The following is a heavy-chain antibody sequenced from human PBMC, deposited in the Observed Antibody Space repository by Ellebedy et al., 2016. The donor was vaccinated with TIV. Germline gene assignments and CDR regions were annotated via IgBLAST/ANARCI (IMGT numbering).Heavy chain of an antibody. CDR2: IGTAGDT. J-gene: IGHJ2*01. Sequence: GGSLRLSXAASGFTFSSYDMHWVRQATGKGLEWVAGIGTAGDTYYSGSVKGRFTISREIAKNSLFLQVNSLRAGDTAVYYCARGSLNGYFDLWGRGTLVTVSS. CDR1: GFTFSSYD. V-gene: IGHV3-13*01. CDR3: ARGSLNGYFDL.